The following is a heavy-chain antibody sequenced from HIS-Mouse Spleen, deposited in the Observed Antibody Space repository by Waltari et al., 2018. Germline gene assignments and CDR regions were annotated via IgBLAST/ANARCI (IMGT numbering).Heavy chain of an antibody. CDR2: ISYDGSNK. Sequence: QVQLVESGGGVVQPGRSLRLSCAASGFTFSSYAMHWVRQAPGKGLEWVAVISYDGSNKYYADSVKGRFTISRDNSKNTLYLQMNSLRAEDTAVYYCARVNGIAVAGNDAFDIWGQGTMVTVSS. CDR3: ARVNGIAVAGNDAFDI. V-gene: IGHV3-30-3*01. D-gene: IGHD6-19*01. CDR1: GFTFSSYA. J-gene: IGHJ3*02.